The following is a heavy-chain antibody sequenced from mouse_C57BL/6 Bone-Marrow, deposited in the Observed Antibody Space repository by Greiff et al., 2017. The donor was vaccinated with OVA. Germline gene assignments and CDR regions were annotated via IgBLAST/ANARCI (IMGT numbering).Heavy chain of an antibody. J-gene: IGHJ4*01. V-gene: IGHV1-81*01. CDR2: IYPRSGNT. Sequence: QVQLQQSGAELARPGASVKLSCKASGYTFTSYGISWVKQRTGQGLEWIGEIYPRSGNTYYNEKFKGKATLTADKSSSTAYMQLRSLTSEDSEVYFCARHYDPRDLYYYAMDYWGQGTSVTVSS. D-gene: IGHD2-4*01. CDR3: ARHYDPRDLYYYAMDY. CDR1: GYTFTSYG.